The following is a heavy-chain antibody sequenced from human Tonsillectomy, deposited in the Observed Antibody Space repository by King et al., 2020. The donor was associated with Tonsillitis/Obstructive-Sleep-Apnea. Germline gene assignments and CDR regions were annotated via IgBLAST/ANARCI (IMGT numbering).Heavy chain of an antibody. Sequence: VQLVESGGDLIQPGGSLRLSCAASGFTVGNNYMTWVRQAPGKGLEWVSSIYSDDNTYYADSVKGRFAISRDNSKNTLYLQRNSLRTEDTAVYYCASPLTGLHYWGQGTLVTVSS. CDR2: IYSDDNT. V-gene: IGHV3-53*01. CDR3: ASPLTGLHY. J-gene: IGHJ4*02. D-gene: IGHD3-9*01. CDR1: GFTVGNNY.